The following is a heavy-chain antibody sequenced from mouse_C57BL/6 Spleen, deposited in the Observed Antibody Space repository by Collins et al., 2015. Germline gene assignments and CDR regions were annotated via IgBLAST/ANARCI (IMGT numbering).Heavy chain of an antibody. Sequence: EVQPQQSGPELVKPGASMKISCKASGYSFTGYTMNWVKQSHGKNLEWIGLINPYNGGTSYNQKFKGKATLTVDKSSSTPYMELLSLTSEDSAVYFCARNGGNHYYAMDYWGQGTSVTVSS. CDR2: INPYNGGT. J-gene: IGHJ4*01. CDR3: ARNGGNHYYAMDY. V-gene: IGHV1-18*01. CDR1: GYSFTGYT. D-gene: IGHD1-1*02.